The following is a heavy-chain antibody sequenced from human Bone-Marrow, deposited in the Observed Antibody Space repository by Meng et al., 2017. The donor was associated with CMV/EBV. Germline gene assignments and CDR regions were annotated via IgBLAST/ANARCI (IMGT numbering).Heavy chain of an antibody. Sequence: GGSLRLSCAASGFTFSSYSMNWVRQAPGKGLEWVSYISSSSSTIYYADSVKGRFTISRDNAKNSLYLQMNSLRAEDTAVYYCARDLEAYDFWSGYNYYYYGMDVWGQGNTVTGSS. CDR2: ISSSSSTI. D-gene: IGHD3-3*01. J-gene: IGHJ6*02. CDR1: GFTFSSYS. V-gene: IGHV3-48*04. CDR3: ARDLEAYDFWSGYNYYYYGMDV.